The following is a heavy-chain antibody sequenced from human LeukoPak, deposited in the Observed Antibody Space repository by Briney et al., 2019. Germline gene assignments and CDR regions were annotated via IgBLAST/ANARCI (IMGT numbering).Heavy chain of an antibody. CDR2: INHSGST. D-gene: IGHD4-17*01. CDR1: GGSFSGYY. J-gene: IGHJ5*02. Sequence: SETLSLTCAVYGGSFSGYYWTWIRQPPGKGLEWIGEINHSGSTNYNPSLKSRVTISVDTSKNQFSLRLDSMTAADTAVYYCARFRGDGDYNVSSWGQGNLVTVSS. V-gene: IGHV4-34*01. CDR3: ARFRGDGDYNVSS.